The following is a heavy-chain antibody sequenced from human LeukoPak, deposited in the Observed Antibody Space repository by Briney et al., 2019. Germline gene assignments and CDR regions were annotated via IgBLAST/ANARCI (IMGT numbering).Heavy chain of an antibody. CDR1: GYTFADYY. D-gene: IGHD6-19*01. CDR2: INPKNRGT. Sequence: ASVKVSCKASGYTFADYYIHWVRQAPGQGLECMGWINPKNRGTKYAQKFQGRVTMTLDTSITTLYMELNRLTSDDTAVYYCARDEDRSHLNAFDVWGQGTLVTVSS. CDR3: ARDEDRSHLNAFDV. V-gene: IGHV1-2*02. J-gene: IGHJ3*01.